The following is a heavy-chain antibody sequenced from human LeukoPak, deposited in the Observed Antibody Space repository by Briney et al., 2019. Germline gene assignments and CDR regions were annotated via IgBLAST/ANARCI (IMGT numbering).Heavy chain of an antibody. J-gene: IGHJ4*02. CDR2: INGDGGST. Sequence: GGSLRLSCAASGFTFGTYAMSWVRQAPGKGLEWVSGINGDGGSTYYADSVKGRFTISRDTSKSTLYLQMNSLTAEDTAVHYCARGGLTAAPYWGQGTLVTVSS. CDR1: GFTFGTYA. V-gene: IGHV3-23*01. D-gene: IGHD6-13*01. CDR3: ARGGLTAAPY.